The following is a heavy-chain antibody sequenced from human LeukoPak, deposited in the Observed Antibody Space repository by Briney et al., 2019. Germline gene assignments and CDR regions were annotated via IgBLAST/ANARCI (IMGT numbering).Heavy chain of an antibody. J-gene: IGHJ6*02. CDR2: INPSGGST. CDR1: GYTFTSYY. V-gene: IGHV1-46*01. D-gene: IGHD3-16*01. CDR3: ARVSTLRGLAYYYGMDV. Sequence: ASVKVSCKASGYTFTSYYMDWVRQAPGQGLEWMGIINPSGGSTSYAQKFQGRVTMTRDTSTSTVYMELSSLRSEDTAVYYCARVSTLRGLAYYYGMDVWGQGTTVTVSS.